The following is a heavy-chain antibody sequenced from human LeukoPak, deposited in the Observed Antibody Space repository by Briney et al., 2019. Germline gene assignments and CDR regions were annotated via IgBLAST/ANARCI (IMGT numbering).Heavy chain of an antibody. J-gene: IGHJ4*02. CDR3: ARRPIAAAANFDY. D-gene: IGHD6-13*01. Sequence: GESLKISCKGSGYSFTSYWIGWVRQMPGKGLEWMGIISPGDSDTRYSPSFQGQVTISGDKSISTAYLQWSSLKASDTAMYYCARRPIAAAANFDYWGQGTLVTVSS. CDR2: ISPGDSDT. V-gene: IGHV5-51*01. CDR1: GYSFTSYW.